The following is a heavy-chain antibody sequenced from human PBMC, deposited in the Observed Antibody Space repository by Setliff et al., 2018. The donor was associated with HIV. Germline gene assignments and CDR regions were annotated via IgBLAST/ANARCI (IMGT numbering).Heavy chain of an antibody. CDR2: INHRGST. V-gene: IGHV4-34*01. CDR3: ARESPSSSWFYLDF. J-gene: IGHJ4*02. D-gene: IGHD6-13*01. Sequence: SETLSLTCAVYGGSFSGYYWSWIRQPPGKGLEWIGEINHRGSTNYNPSLKSRVTVSVDTSKNQFSLKLGSVTAADTAVYYCARESPSSSWFYLDFWGQGTLVTVSS. CDR1: GGSFSGYY.